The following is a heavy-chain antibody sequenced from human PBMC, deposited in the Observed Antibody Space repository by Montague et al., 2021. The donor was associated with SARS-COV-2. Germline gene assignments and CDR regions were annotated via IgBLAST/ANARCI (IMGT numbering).Heavy chain of an antibody. V-gene: IGHV4-59*08. J-gene: IGHJ6*02. CDR1: GGSISSYH. Sequence: SETLSLTCSISGGSISSYHWNWIRQPPGKGLEWIGNIYYDGSTNYNPSFKSRVTISIDTSKNQFPLNLRSVAAADTAVYYCARRSTNYYYGLDVWGQGTTVSFSS. CDR2: IYYDGST. CDR3: ARRSTNYYYGLDV. D-gene: IGHD2-8*01.